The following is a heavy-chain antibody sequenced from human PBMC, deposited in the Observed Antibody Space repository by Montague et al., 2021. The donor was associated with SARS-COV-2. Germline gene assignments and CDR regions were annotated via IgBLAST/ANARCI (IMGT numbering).Heavy chain of an antibody. CDR1: GFTLRNYA. CDR3: AKDRLDDSGYDIDY. D-gene: IGHD5-12*01. J-gene: IGHJ4*02. Sequence: SLRLSCAASGFTLRNYAMNWFRQAPGKGLEWVSLLHTSDYTEYADSVKGRFTISRDASKNTLYLQMNSLRVEDTAVYYCAKDRLDDSGYDIDYWGQGTLVTVSS. CDR2: LHTSDYT. V-gene: IGHV3-23*03.